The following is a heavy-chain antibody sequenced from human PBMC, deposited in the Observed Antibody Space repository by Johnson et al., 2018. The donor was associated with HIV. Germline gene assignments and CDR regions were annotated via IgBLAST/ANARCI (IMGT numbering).Heavy chain of an antibody. Sequence: VLLVESGGGLVQPGGSLRLSCAASGFTFGDYSMQWVRQAPGKGLEWVSGISWNRGRIGYADSVKGRFTISRDNAKKSVYLQMNRLRSEDTALYYCAKDWGDSGYLCGAFDIWGKGTMVSVSS. V-gene: IGHV3-9*01. CDR2: ISWNRGRI. CDR1: GFTFGDYS. D-gene: IGHD3-22*01. J-gene: IGHJ3*02. CDR3: AKDWGDSGYLCGAFDI.